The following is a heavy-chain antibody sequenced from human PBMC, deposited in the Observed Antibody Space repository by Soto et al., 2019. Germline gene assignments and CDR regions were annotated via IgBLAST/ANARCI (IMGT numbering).Heavy chain of an antibody. CDR3: AKVSPPSPTVTTEYYYYGMDV. J-gene: IGHJ6*02. Sequence: GGSLRLSCAASGFTFSSYAMSWVRQAPGKGLEWVSAISGSGGSTYYADSVKGRFTISRDNSKNTLYLQMNSLRAEDTAVYYCAKVSPPSPTVTTEYYYYGMDVWGQGTTVTVSS. CDR2: ISGSGGST. D-gene: IGHD4-4*01. CDR1: GFTFSSYA. V-gene: IGHV3-23*01.